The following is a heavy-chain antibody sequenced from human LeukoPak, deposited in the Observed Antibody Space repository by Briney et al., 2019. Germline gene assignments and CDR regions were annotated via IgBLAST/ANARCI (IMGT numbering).Heavy chain of an antibody. Sequence: GGSLRLSCAASGFTFSIYAMSRVRQAPGKGLEWVSAISGSGGSTYYADSVKGRFTISRDNSKSTLYLQMNSLRAVDTAVYYCAKDVTLGYRDYWGQGTLVTVSS. J-gene: IGHJ4*02. CDR2: ISGSGGST. V-gene: IGHV3-23*01. CDR1: GFTFSIYA. CDR3: AKDVTLGYRDY. D-gene: IGHD2-15*01.